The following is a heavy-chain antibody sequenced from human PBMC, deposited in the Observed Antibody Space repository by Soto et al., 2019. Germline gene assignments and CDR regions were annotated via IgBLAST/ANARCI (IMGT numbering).Heavy chain of an antibody. D-gene: IGHD4-17*01. CDR3: ARPPLDDYGDYVVDY. Sequence: GESLKISCKGSGYSFTSYWIGWVRQMPGKGLEWMGIIYPGDSDTRYSPSFQGQVTISADKSISTAYLQWSSLKASDTAMYYCARPPLDDYGDYVVDYWGQGTLVTVSS. CDR2: IYPGDSDT. J-gene: IGHJ4*02. CDR1: GYSFTSYW. V-gene: IGHV5-51*01.